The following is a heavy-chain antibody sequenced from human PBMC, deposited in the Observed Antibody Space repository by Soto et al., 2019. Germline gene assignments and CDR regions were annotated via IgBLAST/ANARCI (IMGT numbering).Heavy chain of an antibody. CDR2: TYYRSRCYN. V-gene: IGHV6-1*01. Sequence: SQTLSLTCAISGDSVSSNSAAWNWIRKSPSRGLEWLGRTYYRSRCYNDYAVSVKSRITINPDNSKTRFSLQLNSVTPEDTAVYYCARSGIAGSSWYDFYYYGMDVWGQGTTVTVSS. J-gene: IGHJ6*02. D-gene: IGHD6-13*01. CDR3: ARSGIAGSSWYDFYYYGMDV. CDR1: GDSVSSNSAA.